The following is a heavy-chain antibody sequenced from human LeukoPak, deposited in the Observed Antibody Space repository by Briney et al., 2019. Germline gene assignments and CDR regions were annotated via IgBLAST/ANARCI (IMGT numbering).Heavy chain of an antibody. Sequence: QTGGSLRLSCAASGFTVSSNYMNWVRQAPGKGLEWVSYISSSSSTIYYADSVKGRFTISRDNAKNSLYLQMNSLRAEDTAVYYCARAIVGVTGWFDPWGQGTLVTVSS. CDR1: GFTVSSNY. CDR2: ISSSSSTI. V-gene: IGHV3-48*01. CDR3: ARAIVGVTGWFDP. D-gene: IGHD1-26*01. J-gene: IGHJ5*02.